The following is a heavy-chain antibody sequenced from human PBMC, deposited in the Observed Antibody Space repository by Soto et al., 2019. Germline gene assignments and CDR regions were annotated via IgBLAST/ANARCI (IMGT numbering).Heavy chain of an antibody. D-gene: IGHD6-19*01. J-gene: IGHJ4*02. CDR2: IWYEGSNK. CDR3: ARDQSDGGVWYYFDY. CDR1: GFTFISYG. Sequence: QVQLVESGGGVVQPGSSLRLPFAASGFTFISYGMHWVRQAPGKGLEWVAVIWYEGSNKYYADSVKGRFTISRDNSKNTLYLQMNSLRAEDTAVYYCARDQSDGGVWYYFDYWGQGTLVTASS. V-gene: IGHV3-33*01.